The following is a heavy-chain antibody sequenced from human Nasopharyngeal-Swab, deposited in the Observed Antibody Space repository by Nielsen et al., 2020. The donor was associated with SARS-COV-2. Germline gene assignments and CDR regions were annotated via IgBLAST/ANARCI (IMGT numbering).Heavy chain of an antibody. V-gene: IGHV4-39*07. CDR3: ARTQTPRYFGWFSLDF. CDR2: IYYTGST. J-gene: IGHJ4*02. Sequence: SETLSLTCTVSGGSISSNYYWGWIRQPPGKGLEWIGIIYYTGSTYYNPSLRSRVTISVDTSKNQFSLKLTSLTAADTAVYYCARTQTPRYFGWFSLDFWGRGTLVTVSS. D-gene: IGHD3-9*01. CDR1: GGSISSNYY.